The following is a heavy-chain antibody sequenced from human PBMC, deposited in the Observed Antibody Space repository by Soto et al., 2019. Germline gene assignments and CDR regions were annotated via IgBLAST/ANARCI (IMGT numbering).Heavy chain of an antibody. J-gene: IGHJ5*02. CDR1: GYTFTSYS. Sequence: QVQLVQSGAEVKKPGASVKVSCKTSGYTFTSYSISWVRQAPGQGLEWVGWINVYNGNTKYAQNLQGRVTMTTDTSTSTAYMELRSLRSDDTAVYYCARDLAVGWFDPWGQGTLVTVSS. CDR2: INVYNGNT. V-gene: IGHV1-18*01. D-gene: IGHD2-2*01. CDR3: ARDLAVGWFDP.